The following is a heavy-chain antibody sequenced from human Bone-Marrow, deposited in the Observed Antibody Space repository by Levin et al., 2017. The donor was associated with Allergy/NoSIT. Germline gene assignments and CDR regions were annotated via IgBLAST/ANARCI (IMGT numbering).Heavy chain of an antibody. CDR2: ISGSGGST. D-gene: IGHD3-10*01. J-gene: IGHJ4*02. V-gene: IGHV3-23*01. CDR1: GFTFSSYA. CDR3: AKNRVNSWFGEVLYYFDY. Sequence: LSLTCAASGFTFSSYAMSWVRQAPGKGLEWVSAISGSGGSTYYADSVKGRFTISRDNSKNTLYLQMNSLRAEDTAVYYCAKNRVNSWFGEVLYYFDYWGQGTLVTVSS.